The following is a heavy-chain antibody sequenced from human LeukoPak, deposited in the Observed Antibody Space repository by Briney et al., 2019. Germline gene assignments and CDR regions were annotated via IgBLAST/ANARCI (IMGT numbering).Heavy chain of an antibody. J-gene: IGHJ4*02. CDR2: IYHSGST. CDR1: AYSISSGYY. D-gene: IGHD3-10*01. Sequence: SETLSLTCTVSAYSISSGYYWAWIRQPPGKGLEWIGSIYHSGSTYYNPSLKSRVTISVDTSKNQFSLKLSSVTAADTAVYYCARDRHYYGSGSKKEFPYFFDYWGQGTLVTVSS. V-gene: IGHV4-38-2*02. CDR3: ARDRHYYGSGSKKEFPYFFDY.